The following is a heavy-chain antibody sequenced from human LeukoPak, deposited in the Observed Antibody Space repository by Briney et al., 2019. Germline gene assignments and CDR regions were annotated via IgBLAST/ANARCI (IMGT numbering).Heavy chain of an antibody. CDR3: ARKTDSGGQGDY. V-gene: IGHV3-23*01. CDR1: GGSFSGYY. D-gene: IGHD3-22*01. Sequence: ETLSLTCAVYGGSFSGYYWSWIRQAPGKGLEWVSAISGSGGSTYYADSVKGRFTISRDNSKNTLYLQMNSLRAEDTAVYYCARKTDSGGQGDYWGPGTLVTVSS. J-gene: IGHJ4*02. CDR2: ISGSGGST.